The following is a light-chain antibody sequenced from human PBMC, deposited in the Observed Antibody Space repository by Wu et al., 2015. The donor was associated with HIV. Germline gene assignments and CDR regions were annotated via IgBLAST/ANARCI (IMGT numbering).Light chain of an antibody. J-gene: IGKJ4*01. Sequence: EIVLTQTPATLSLSPGERATLSCRASQSVSSYLAWYQQKPGQAPRLLIYDASNRATGIPARFSGSRSGTDFTLTISSLEPEDFGVYYCQQRSNWPLTFGGGTKGGDQT. V-gene: IGKV3-11*01. CDR3: QQRSNWPLT. CDR1: QSVSSY. CDR2: DAS.